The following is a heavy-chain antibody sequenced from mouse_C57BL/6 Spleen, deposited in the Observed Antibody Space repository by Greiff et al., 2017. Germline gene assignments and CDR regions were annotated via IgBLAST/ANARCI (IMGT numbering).Heavy chain of an antibody. CDR2: ILPGSGST. Sequence: QVQLQQSGAELMKPGASVKLSCKATGYTFTGYWIEWVKQRPGHGLEWIGEILPGSGSTNYNEKFKGKATFTADTSSNTAYMQLSSLTTEDSAICYGAGGDLEGNYASTEYFEVWGTGTTVTVSS. CDR1: GYTFTGYW. D-gene: IGHD2-1*01. CDR3: AGGDLEGNYASTEYFEV. V-gene: IGHV1-9*01. J-gene: IGHJ1*03.